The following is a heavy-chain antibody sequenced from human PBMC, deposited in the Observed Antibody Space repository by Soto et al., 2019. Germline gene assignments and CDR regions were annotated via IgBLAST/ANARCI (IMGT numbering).Heavy chain of an antibody. CDR2: ISAYNGNT. CDR3: ARDIRYSKGNWFDP. D-gene: IGHD6-13*01. CDR1: GYTFTSYG. J-gene: IGHJ5*02. V-gene: IGHV1-18*01. Sequence: ASLKVSCKASGYTFTSYGISWVRQAPGQGLEWMGWISAYNGNTNYAQKLQGRVTMTTDTSTSTAYMELRSLRSDDTAVYYCARDIRYSKGNWFDPWGQGTLVTVSS.